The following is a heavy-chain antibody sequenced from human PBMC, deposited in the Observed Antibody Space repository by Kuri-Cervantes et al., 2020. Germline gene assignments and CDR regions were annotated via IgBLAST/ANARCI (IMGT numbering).Heavy chain of an antibody. CDR1: GYTFTGYY. V-gene: IGHV1-2*02. CDR3: ARDGGDSGDYGDY. D-gene: IGHD3-10*01. CDR2: INPNSGGT. J-gene: IGHJ4*02. Sequence: ASVKVSCKASGYTFTGYYMHWVRQAPGQGLEWMGWINPNSGGTNYAQKFQGRVTMTRDTAISTAYMELSRLRSDDTAVYYCARDGGDSGDYGDYWGQGTLVTVSS.